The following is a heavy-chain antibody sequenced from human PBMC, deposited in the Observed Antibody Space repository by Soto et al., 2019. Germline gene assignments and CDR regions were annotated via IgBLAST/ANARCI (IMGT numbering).Heavy chain of an antibody. CDR1: GGSISSSNW. J-gene: IGHJ4*02. Sequence: SETLSLTCAVSGGSISSSNWWSWVRQPPGKGLEWIGEIYHSGSTNYNPSLKSRVTISVDKSKNQFSLKLSSVTAADTAVYYCASWYYDSSGYFISQGCGQGTLVTSPQ. CDR2: IYHSGST. D-gene: IGHD3-22*01. V-gene: IGHV4-4*02. CDR3: ASWYYDSSGYFISQG.